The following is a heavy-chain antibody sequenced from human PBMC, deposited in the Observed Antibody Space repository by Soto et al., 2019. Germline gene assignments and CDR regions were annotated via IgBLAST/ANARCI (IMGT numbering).Heavy chain of an antibody. CDR1: GYTFTSYA. D-gene: IGHD3-10*01. CDR3: ARILWFRVGPFDY. J-gene: IGHJ4*02. V-gene: IGHV1-3*01. CDR2: INAGNGNT. Sequence: GASVKVSCKASGYTFTSYAMHWVRQAPGQRLEWMGWINAGNGNTKYSQKFQGRVTITRDTSASTAYMELSSLRSEDTAVYYCARILWFRVGPFDYWGQGTLVTVSS.